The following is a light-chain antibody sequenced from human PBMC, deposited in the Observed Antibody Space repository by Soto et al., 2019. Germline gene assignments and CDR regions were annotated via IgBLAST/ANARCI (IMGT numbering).Light chain of an antibody. V-gene: IGLV2-8*01. CDR2: EVS. J-gene: IGLJ2*01. CDR3: SSYAATFL. CDR1: SSDVGAYNY. Sequence: QSALTQPPSASGSLGQSVTISCTATSSDVGAYNYVSWYQQRPGKAPKVIIYEVSKRPSGVPDRFSGSKSGNTASLTASGLQAEDEADYYCSSYAATFLFGGGTKLTVL.